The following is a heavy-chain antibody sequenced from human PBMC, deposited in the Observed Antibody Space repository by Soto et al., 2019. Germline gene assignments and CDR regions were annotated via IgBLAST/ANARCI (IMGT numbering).Heavy chain of an antibody. CDR1: GGSISSYY. Sequence: SETLSLTCTVSGGSISSYYWSWIRQPPGKGLEWIGYIYYSGSTNYNPSLKSRVTITVDTSKNQFSLKLSSVTAADTAVYYCARAYDILTGYYGIDVWGQGTTVTVSS. J-gene: IGHJ6*02. D-gene: IGHD3-9*01. V-gene: IGHV4-59*01. CDR3: ARAYDILTGYYGIDV. CDR2: IYYSGST.